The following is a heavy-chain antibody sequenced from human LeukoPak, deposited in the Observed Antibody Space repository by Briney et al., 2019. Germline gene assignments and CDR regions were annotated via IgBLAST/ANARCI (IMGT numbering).Heavy chain of an antibody. J-gene: IGHJ6*03. CDR1: GGSFSGYY. D-gene: IGHD4-11*01. CDR2: INHSGSN. CDR3: ARSTVTYYYYYMDG. V-gene: IGHV4-34*01. Sequence: SETLSLTCAVYGGSFSGYYWSWIRQPPGKGLEWIGEINHSGSNNYNPSLKSRVTISVDTSKNQFSLKLSSVTAADTAVYYCARSTVTYYYYYMDGWGKGTTVTVSS.